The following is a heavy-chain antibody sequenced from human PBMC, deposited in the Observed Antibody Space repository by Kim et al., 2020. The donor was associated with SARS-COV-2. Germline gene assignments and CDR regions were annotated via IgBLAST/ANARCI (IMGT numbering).Heavy chain of an antibody. J-gene: IGHJ4*02. CDR1: GGTFTTYA. CDR2: ISPILGTT. V-gene: IGHV1-69*13. CDR3: ARRRGQTEPHWDQFDY. Sequence: SVKVSCKASGGTFTTYAITWVRQGPGQGLEWMGGISPILGTTDYAQKFQGRVTIIADESTSTVYMELRNLKSDDTAVYFCARRRGQTEPHWDQFDYWGQ. D-gene: IGHD1-26*01.